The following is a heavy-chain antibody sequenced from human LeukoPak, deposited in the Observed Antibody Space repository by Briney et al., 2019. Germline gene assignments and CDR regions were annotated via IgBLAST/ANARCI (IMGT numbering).Heavy chain of an antibody. CDR3: ARDSRYDSSGHAP. CDR2: AHYTGET. J-gene: IGHJ5*02. CDR1: GGSIISDTYY. D-gene: IGHD3-22*01. V-gene: IGHV4-39*07. Sequence: SETLSLTCTVSGGSIISDTYYWAWIRQPPGKGLEWIGSAHYTGETYYNPSLKSRVTISVDTSKSQFFLKLSSVTAADTAVYFCARDSRYDSSGHAPWGQGSLVTVSS.